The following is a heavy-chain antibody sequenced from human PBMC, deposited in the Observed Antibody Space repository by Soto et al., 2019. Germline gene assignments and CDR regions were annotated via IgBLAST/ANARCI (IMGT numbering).Heavy chain of an antibody. CDR1: GDSVSSNSAA. CDR2: TYYRSTRWYN. J-gene: IGHJ6*03. D-gene: IGHD1-7*01. Sequence: PSQTLSLTCVISGDSVSSNSAAWNWIRQSPSRGLEWLGRTYYRSTRWYNDYAVSVKSRITVNPDTSKNQFSLHLNSVTPEDTAVYYCAGTTSLQRYYMDVWDKGTTVTVSS. CDR3: AGTTSLQRYYMDV. V-gene: IGHV6-1*01.